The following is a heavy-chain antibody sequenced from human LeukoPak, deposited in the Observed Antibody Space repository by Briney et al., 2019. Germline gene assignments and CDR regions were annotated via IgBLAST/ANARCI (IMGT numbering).Heavy chain of an antibody. CDR1: GFTFSSYE. V-gene: IGHV3-48*03. J-gene: IGHJ3*02. CDR2: ISSSGSTI. CDR3: AKSHEHQIGGSGWYQGGSQNDAFDI. Sequence: GGSLRLSCAASGFTFSSYEMNWIRQAPGKGLEWVSYISSSGSTIYYADSVKGRFTISRDNSKNTLYLQMNSLRAEDTAVYYCAKSHEHQIGGSGWYQGGSQNDAFDIWGQGTMVTVSS. D-gene: IGHD6-19*01.